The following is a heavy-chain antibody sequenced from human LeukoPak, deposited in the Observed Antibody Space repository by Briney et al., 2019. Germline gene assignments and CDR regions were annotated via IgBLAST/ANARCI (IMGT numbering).Heavy chain of an antibody. Sequence: GASVKVSCKASGYTFTSYYMHWVRQAPGQGLEWMGLINPSGGSTSYAQKFQGRVTMTRDMSTSTVYMELSSLRSEDTAVYYCARGLVAQEAGRCDAFDIWGQGTMVTVSS. CDR1: GYTFTSYY. D-gene: IGHD5-12*01. V-gene: IGHV1-46*01. CDR2: INPSGGST. J-gene: IGHJ3*02. CDR3: ARGLVAQEAGRCDAFDI.